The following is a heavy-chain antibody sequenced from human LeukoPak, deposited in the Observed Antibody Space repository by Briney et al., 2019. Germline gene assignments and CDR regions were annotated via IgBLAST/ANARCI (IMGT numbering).Heavy chain of an antibody. D-gene: IGHD1-26*01. Sequence: SVKVSCKASGGTSSSYAISWVRQAPGQGLEWMGRIIPIFGTANYAQKFQGRVTITTDESTSTAYMELSGLRSEDTAVYYCARSDSGSYSARWGQGTLVTVSS. CDR1: GGTSSSYA. CDR2: IIPIFGTA. V-gene: IGHV1-69*05. J-gene: IGHJ4*02. CDR3: ARSDSGSYSAR.